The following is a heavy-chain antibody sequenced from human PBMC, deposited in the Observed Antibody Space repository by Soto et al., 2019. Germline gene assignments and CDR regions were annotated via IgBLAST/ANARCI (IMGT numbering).Heavy chain of an antibody. CDR1: GGSISSGGYY. CDR3: ARDYEVSPAHWFDP. J-gene: IGHJ5*02. Sequence: QVQLQESGPGLVKPSQTLSLTCTDSGGSISSGGYYWSWIRQHPGKGLEWIGYIYYSGSTYYNPSLKSRVTISVDTSKNQFSLKLSSVTAADTAVYYCARDYEVSPAHWFDPWGQGTLVTVSS. D-gene: IGHD5-12*01. V-gene: IGHV4-31*03. CDR2: IYYSGST.